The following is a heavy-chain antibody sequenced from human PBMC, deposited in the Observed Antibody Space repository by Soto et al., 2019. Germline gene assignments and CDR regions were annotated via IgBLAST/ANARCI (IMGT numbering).Heavy chain of an antibody. CDR2: IRYSGST. D-gene: IGHD3-10*01. Sequence: QLQLQESGPGLVKPSETLSLTCTVSGGSISSSGYNWGWIRQSPGKGLEWIGSIRYSGSTYYNPSLKSRVTISVDTSKNQFSLKLSSVTAADTAVYYCARSYGSETVLIMSYWGQGALVTVSS. V-gene: IGHV4-39*01. J-gene: IGHJ4*02. CDR1: GGSISSSGYN. CDR3: ARSYGSETVLIMSY.